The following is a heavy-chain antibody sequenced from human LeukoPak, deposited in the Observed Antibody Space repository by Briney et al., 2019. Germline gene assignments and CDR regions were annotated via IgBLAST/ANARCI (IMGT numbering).Heavy chain of an antibody. CDR2: FDPEDGET. J-gene: IGHJ3*02. Sequence: SVKVSCKVSGYTLTELSMHWVRQAPGKGLEWMGGFDPEDGETIYAQKFQGRVTMTEDTSTDTAYMELSSLRSEDTAVYYCATRGGDPTHAFDIWGQGTMVTVSS. D-gene: IGHD3-16*01. V-gene: IGHV1-24*01. CDR1: GYTLTELS. CDR3: ATRGGDPTHAFDI.